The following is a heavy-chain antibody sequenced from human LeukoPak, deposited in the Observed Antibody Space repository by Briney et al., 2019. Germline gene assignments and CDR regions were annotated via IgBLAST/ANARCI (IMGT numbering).Heavy chain of an antibody. CDR2: ISYDGSNK. CDR3: AKQPWAAAGY. D-gene: IGHD6-13*01. CDR1: GFTFSSYG. Sequence: PGRSLRLSCAASGFTFSSYGMHWVRQAPGKGLEWVAVISYDGSNKYYADSVKGRFTISRDNSKNTLYLQMNSLRAEDTAVYYCAKQPWAAAGYWGQGTLVTVSS. J-gene: IGHJ4*02. V-gene: IGHV3-30*18.